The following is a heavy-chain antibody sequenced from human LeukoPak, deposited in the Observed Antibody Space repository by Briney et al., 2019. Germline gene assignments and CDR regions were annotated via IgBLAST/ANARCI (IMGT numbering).Heavy chain of an antibody. CDR3: AREGASSSWGTGWFDP. Sequence: ASVKVSCKASGYTFTSYYMHWVRQAPGQGLEWMGIINPSGGSTSYAQKFQGRVTMTRDTSTSTVYMELSSLRSEDTAVYYCAREGASSSWGTGWFDPWGQGTLVTVSS. J-gene: IGHJ5*02. CDR1: GYTFTSYY. CDR2: INPSGGST. V-gene: IGHV1-46*01. D-gene: IGHD6-13*01.